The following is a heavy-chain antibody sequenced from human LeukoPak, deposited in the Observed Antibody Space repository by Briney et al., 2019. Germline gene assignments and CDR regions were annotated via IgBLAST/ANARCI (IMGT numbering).Heavy chain of an antibody. V-gene: IGHV4-59*01. Sequence: PSETLSLTCTVSGGSLSSYYWSWLRQPPGRGREWIGYIYYSGSTNYNPSLKSRVTISVDTSKNQFSLKLSSVTAADTAVYYCARTVGYSSGHFDYWGQGTLVTVSS. CDR1: GGSLSSYY. CDR2: IYYSGST. J-gene: IGHJ4*02. CDR3: ARTVGYSSGHFDY. D-gene: IGHD6-19*01.